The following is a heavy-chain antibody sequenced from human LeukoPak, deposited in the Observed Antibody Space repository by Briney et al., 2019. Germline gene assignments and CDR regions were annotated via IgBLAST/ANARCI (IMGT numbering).Heavy chain of an antibody. V-gene: IGHV2-70*01. J-gene: IGHJ4*02. D-gene: IGHD5-12*01. CDR3: ARIRVATIHQPWYFDY. CDR2: IDWDDDK. CDR1: GFSLSTSGMC. Sequence: SGPTLVKPTQTLTLTCTFSGFSLSTSGMCVSWIRQPPGKALEWLALIDWDDDKYYSTSLKTRLTISKDTSKNQVVLTMTNMDPVDTATYYCARIRVATIHQPWYFDYWGQGTLVTVSS.